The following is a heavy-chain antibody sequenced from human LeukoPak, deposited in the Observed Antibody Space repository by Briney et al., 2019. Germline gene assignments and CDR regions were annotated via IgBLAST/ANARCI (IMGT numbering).Heavy chain of an antibody. J-gene: IGHJ6*02. Sequence: GASVKVSCKASGGTFSSYAISWVRQAPGQGLEWMGGIIPIFGTANYAQKFQGRVTITADESTSTACMELSSLRSEDTAVYYCARDPSTIFGVSTDGMDVWGQGTTVTVSS. CDR1: GGTFSSYA. CDR2: IIPIFGTA. CDR3: ARDPSTIFGVSTDGMDV. V-gene: IGHV1-69*13. D-gene: IGHD3-3*01.